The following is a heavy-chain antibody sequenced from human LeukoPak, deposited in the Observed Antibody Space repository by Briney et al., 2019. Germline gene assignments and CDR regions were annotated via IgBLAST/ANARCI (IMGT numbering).Heavy chain of an antibody. V-gene: IGHV3-30*02. J-gene: IGHJ6*04. Sequence: PGGSLRLSCTTSGFTFGDHSMSWFRQAPGKGLEWVAFIRYDGSNRYYADSVKGRFTISRDNSETTVYLQMNSLRAEDTAVYYCAELGITMIGGVWGKGTTVTISS. CDR3: AELGITMIGGV. CDR2: IRYDGSNR. D-gene: IGHD3-10*02. CDR1: GFTFGDHS.